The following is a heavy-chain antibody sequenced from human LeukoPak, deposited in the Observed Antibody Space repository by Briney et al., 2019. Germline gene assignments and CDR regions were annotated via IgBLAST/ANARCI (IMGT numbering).Heavy chain of an antibody. CDR1: GGSINSGDYS. Sequence: PSETLSLTCAVSGGSINSGDYSWSWIRQPPGKGLEWIGNIYYSGSTYYKPSLKSRVTISLDTSKNQFSLKLSSVTAADTAVYYCARGTPRPGMDSWGQGTLVTVSS. CDR2: IYYSGST. V-gene: IGHV4-30-4*07. CDR3: ARGTPRPGMDS. J-gene: IGHJ4*02. D-gene: IGHD6-6*01.